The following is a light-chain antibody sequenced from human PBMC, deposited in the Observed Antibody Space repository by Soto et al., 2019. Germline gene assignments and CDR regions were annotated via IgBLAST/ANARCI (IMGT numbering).Light chain of an antibody. CDR1: QSVSRH. CDR3: QQYNNWPPTWT. Sequence: EIVMTQSPATLSVSPGERTTLCCRASQSVSRHLACYQQKPGQAPRLLIYGASPRATGXPARFSGSGSGTEFTLTISSLQSEDFAVYYCQQYNNWPPTWTFGQGTKVDIK. CDR2: GAS. V-gene: IGKV3-15*01. J-gene: IGKJ1*01.